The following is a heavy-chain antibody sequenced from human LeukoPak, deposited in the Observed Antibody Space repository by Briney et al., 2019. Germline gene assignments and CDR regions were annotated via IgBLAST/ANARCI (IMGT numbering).Heavy chain of an antibody. D-gene: IGHD2-2*02. CDR1: GFTFSTYA. V-gene: IGHV3-23*01. CDR2: ISGSGGST. Sequence: GSLRLSCTASGFTFSTYAMSWVRQAPGEGLEWVSGISGSGGSTYYTDSVKGRFTISRDNSKNTLHLQMNSLRAEDTAVYYCAKALRLYYPYFQHWGQGTLVTVSS. CDR3: AKALRLYYPYFQH. J-gene: IGHJ1*01.